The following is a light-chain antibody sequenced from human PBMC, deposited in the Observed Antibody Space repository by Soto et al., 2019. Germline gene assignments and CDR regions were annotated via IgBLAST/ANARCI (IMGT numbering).Light chain of an antibody. J-gene: IGLJ1*01. Sequence: SVLTQPPSASGSHGQSVTISCTGTSSDVGGYNYVSWYQQEPGKAPKLMIYEVTKRPSGVPDRFSGSKSGNTASLTVSGLQAEDEADYYCSSHTGSSNFYVFGTGTKAPS. CDR3: SSHTGSSNFYV. CDR2: EVT. V-gene: IGLV2-8*01. CDR1: SSDVGGYNY.